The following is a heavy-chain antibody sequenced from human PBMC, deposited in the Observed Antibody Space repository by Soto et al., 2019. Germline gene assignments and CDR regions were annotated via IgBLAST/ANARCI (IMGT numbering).Heavy chain of an antibody. Sequence: EVQLVESGGGLVEPGGSLRLSCAASGFTFSNAWMNWVRQAPGKGLEWVARIKSKTDGGTTDYAAPVKGRFTISRDDSKNTLFLQLNGQKPEDTAVYYCTTSILTGYFRCSIFAYGGQGNLVPVSP. D-gene: IGHD3-9*01. V-gene: IGHV3-15*07. J-gene: IGHJ4*02. CDR1: GFTFSNAW. CDR3: TTSILTGYFRCSIFAY. CDR2: IKSKTDGGTT.